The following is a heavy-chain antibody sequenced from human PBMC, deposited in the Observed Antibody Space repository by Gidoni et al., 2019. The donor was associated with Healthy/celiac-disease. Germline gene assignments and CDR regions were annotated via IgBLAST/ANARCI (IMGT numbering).Heavy chain of an antibody. CDR1: GGSFSGYY. D-gene: IGHD3-10*01. V-gene: IGHV4-34*01. CDR3: ATTMVQGVIIVDY. CDR2: INHSGST. J-gene: IGHJ4*02. Sequence: QVQLQQWGAGLLKPSETLSLTCAVYGGSFSGYYWSWIRQPPGKGLEWIGEINHSGSTNYNPSLKSRVTISVDTSKNQFSLKLSSVTAADTAVYYCATTMVQGVIIVDYWGQGTLVTVSS.